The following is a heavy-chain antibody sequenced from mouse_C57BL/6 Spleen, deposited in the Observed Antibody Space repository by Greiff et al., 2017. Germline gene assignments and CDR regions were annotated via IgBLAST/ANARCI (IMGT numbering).Heavy chain of an antibody. Sequence: QVQLQQSGAELVKPGASVKISCKASGYAFSSYWMNWVKQRPGKGLEGIGQIYPGDGDTNYNGKFKGKATLTADKSSSTAYMQLSSLTSEDSAVYFCARWGNYAAMDYWGQGTSVTVSS. V-gene: IGHV1-80*01. D-gene: IGHD2-1*01. J-gene: IGHJ4*01. CDR3: ARWGNYAAMDY. CDR1: GYAFSSYW. CDR2: IYPGDGDT.